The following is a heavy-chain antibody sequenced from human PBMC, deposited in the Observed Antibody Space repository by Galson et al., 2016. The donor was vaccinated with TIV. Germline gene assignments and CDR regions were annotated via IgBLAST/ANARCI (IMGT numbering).Heavy chain of an antibody. CDR3: ARGRIAPRVVGYYYYPMDV. V-gene: IGHV4-34*01. CDR2: IIHSGST. Sequence: ETLSLTCAVYGGSFSVYYWSWIRQPPGKGLEWIGEIIHSGSTNYNPSLKSRVTISVDTSKSQFSLKLSSVTAADTAVYYCARGRIAPRVVGYYYYPMDVWGQGTTVTVSS. CDR1: GGSFSVYY. D-gene: IGHD6-6*01. J-gene: IGHJ6*02.